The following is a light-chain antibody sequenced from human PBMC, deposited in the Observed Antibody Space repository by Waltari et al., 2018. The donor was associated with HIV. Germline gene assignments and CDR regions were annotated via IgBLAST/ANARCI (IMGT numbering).Light chain of an antibody. CDR3: CSYAGSSTFVV. V-gene: IGLV2-23*02. CDR1: SSDVGSYYL. J-gene: IGLJ2*01. CDR2: EVS. Sequence: QSPLTQPASVSGSPGQSITISCTGTSSDVGSYYLVSWYQQHPGKAPKLMIYEVSKRPSGVSNRFSGSKSGTTASLTISWLQAEDEAYYYCCSYAGSSTFVVFGGGTKLTVL.